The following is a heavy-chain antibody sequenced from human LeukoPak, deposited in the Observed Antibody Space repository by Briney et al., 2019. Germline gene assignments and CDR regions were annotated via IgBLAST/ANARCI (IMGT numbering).Heavy chain of an antibody. CDR2: INPNSGGT. Sequence: GASVKVSCKASGYTLTGYYMHWVRQAPGQGLGWMGWINPNSGGTNYAQKFQGWVTMTRDTSISTAYMELSRLRSDDTAVYYCAREGYYGSGSYYNGGGGLDYWGQGTLVTVSS. V-gene: IGHV1-2*04. CDR1: GYTLTGYY. D-gene: IGHD3-10*01. CDR3: AREGYYGSGSYYNGGGGLDY. J-gene: IGHJ4*02.